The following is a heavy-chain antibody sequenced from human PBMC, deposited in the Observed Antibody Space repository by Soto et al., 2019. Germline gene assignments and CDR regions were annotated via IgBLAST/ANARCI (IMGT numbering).Heavy chain of an antibody. J-gene: IGHJ3*02. D-gene: IGHD6-13*01. V-gene: IGHV1-2*04. CDR2: INPNSGGT. CDR1: GYTFTGYY. Sequence: ASVKVSCKASGYTFTGYYMHWVRQAPGQGLEWMGWINPNSGGTNYAQEFQGWVTMTRDTSISTAYMELSKLRSDDTAVYYCAKTAQQLALDAFDIGGKGKRATVPS. CDR3: AKTAQQLALDAFDI.